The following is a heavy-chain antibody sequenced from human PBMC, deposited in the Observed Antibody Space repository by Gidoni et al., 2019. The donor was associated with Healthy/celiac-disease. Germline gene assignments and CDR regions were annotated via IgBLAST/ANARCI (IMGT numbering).Heavy chain of an antibody. D-gene: IGHD1-26*01. CDR1: GFPFSSYA. J-gene: IGHJ4*02. CDR2: ISGSGGST. CDR3: AKGLFGGSVGATHDY. V-gene: IGHV3-23*01. Sequence: EVQLLESGGGLVQPGGSLRLSCAASGFPFSSYAMSWVRQAPGKGLEWVSAISGSGGSTYYADSVKGRFTISRDNSKNTLYLQMNSLRAEDTAVYYCAKGLFGGSVGATHDYWGQGTLVTVSS.